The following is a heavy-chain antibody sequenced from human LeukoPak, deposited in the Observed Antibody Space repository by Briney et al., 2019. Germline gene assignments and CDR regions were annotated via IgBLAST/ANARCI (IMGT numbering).Heavy chain of an antibody. CDR1: GYTFTGYY. D-gene: IGHD1-26*01. CDR3: AREGKELPFDY. CDR2: INPSGGST. Sequence: GASVKVSCKASGYTFTGYYMHWVRQAPGQGLEWMGIINPSGGSTSYAQKFQGRVTMTRDTSTSTVYMELSSLRSEDTAVYYCAREGKELPFDYWGQGTLVTVSS. J-gene: IGHJ4*02. V-gene: IGHV1-46*01.